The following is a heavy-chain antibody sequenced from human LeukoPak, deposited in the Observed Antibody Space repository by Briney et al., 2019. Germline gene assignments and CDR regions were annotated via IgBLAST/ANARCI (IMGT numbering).Heavy chain of an antibody. V-gene: IGHV3-23*01. D-gene: IGHD6-19*01. J-gene: IGHJ6*03. CDR1: GFTFSSYA. CDR2: ISGSGGST. CDR3: ANKGLYSSGWYTDYYMDV. Sequence: PGGSLRLSCAASGFTFSSYAMGWVRQAPGKGLEWVSAISGSGGSTYYADSVKGRFTISRDNSKNTLYLQMNSLRAEDTAVYYCANKGLYSSGWYTDYYMDVWGKGTTVTVSS.